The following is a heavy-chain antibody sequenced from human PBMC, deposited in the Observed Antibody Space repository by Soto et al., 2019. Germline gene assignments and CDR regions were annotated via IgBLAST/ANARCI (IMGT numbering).Heavy chain of an antibody. V-gene: IGHV3-13*01. Sequence: LRLSCAASGFSFGDYDMHWVRQASGRRLEWVSSIDGDDDTDYSDSVRGRFLISRENVRNSLYLQMTSLKVGDTAVYYCVRGEMRSSSGHSWFDPWGQGTLVTVSS. CDR1: GFSFGDYD. J-gene: IGHJ5*02. D-gene: IGHD6-6*01. CDR2: IDGDDDT. CDR3: VRGEMRSSSGHSWFDP.